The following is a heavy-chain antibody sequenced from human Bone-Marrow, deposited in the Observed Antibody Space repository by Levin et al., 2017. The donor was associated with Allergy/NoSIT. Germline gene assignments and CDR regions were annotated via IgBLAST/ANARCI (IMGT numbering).Heavy chain of an antibody. CDR1: GGSISSGGYY. CDR3: ARRTIPILLGDYYYGMDV. J-gene: IGHJ6*02. V-gene: IGHV4-31*03. D-gene: IGHD3-9*01. Sequence: PSETLSLTCTVSGGSISSGGYYWSWIRQHPGKGLEWIGYIYYSGSTYYNPSLKSRVTISVDTSKNQFSLKLSSVTAADTAVYYCARRTIPILLGDYYYGMDVWGQGTTVTVSS. CDR2: IYYSGST.